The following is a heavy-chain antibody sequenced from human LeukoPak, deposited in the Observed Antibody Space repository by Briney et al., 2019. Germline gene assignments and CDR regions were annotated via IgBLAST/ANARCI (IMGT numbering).Heavy chain of an antibody. CDR1: GGTFSSYA. CDR2: INPSGSST. CDR3: ARDNPQTYYYDSSGYYYET. J-gene: IGHJ5*02. V-gene: IGHV1-46*01. D-gene: IGHD3-22*01. Sequence: ASVKVSCKASGGTFSSYAISWVRQAPGQGLEWMGIINPSGSSTSYAQKFQGRVTMTRDTSTSTVYMELSSLRSEDTAVYYCARDNPQTYYYDSSGYYYETWGQGTLVTVSS.